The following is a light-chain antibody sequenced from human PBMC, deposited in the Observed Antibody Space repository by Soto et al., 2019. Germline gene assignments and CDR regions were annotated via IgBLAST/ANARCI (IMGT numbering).Light chain of an antibody. CDR3: CAYAGNYIWV. CDR1: SRDVGVYNY. V-gene: IGLV2-11*01. Sequence: QSALTQPRSVSGSPGQSVTISCTGTSRDVGVYNYVSWYQHHPGKAPKLMIYDVRKRPSGVPDRFSGSKSGNTASLTISGLQAEDDADYYCCAYAGNYIWVFGGGTKVTVL. J-gene: IGLJ3*02. CDR2: DVR.